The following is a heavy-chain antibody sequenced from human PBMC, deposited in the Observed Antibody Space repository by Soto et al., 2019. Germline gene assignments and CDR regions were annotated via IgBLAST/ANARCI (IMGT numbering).Heavy chain of an antibody. J-gene: IGHJ6*02. D-gene: IGHD2-21*02. CDR1: GGSFSGFY. V-gene: IGHV4-34*01. Sequence: ASETLSLTCAVSGGSFSGFYWTWIRQPPGEGLEWIGEINHSGTTNFNPSLRSRLTISLDSSKKHFSLKLTSMTAADAAVYYCARDDRTLVTSYGLDVWGQGTTVTVSS. CDR2: INHSGTT. CDR3: ARDDRTLVTSYGLDV.